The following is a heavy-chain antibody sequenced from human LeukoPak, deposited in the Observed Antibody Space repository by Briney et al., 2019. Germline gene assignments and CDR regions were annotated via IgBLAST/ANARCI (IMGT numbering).Heavy chain of an antibody. CDR1: GGSITTHY. D-gene: IGHD3-22*01. CDR2: IYHTGIN. J-gene: IGHJ5*01. CDR3: VRTAYSSGYFPNWFDS. Sequence: SETLSLTCSISGGSITTHYWSWIRQPPGKGLEWIGYIYHTGINKYNPSLKSRVTISVDTSKKQFSLKLSSVTAADTAVYYCVRTAYSSGYFPNWFDSWGQGTLVTVSS. V-gene: IGHV4-59*03.